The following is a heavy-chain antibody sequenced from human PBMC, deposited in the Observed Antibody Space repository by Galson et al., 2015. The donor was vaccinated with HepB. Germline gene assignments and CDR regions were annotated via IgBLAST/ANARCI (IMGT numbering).Heavy chain of an antibody. CDR1: GGSISSYY. D-gene: IGHD3-22*01. CDR2: IYYSGST. Sequence: ETLSLTCTVSGGSISSYYWSWIRQPPGKGLEWIGYIYYSGSTNYNPSLKSRVTISVDTSKNQFSLKLSSVTAADTAVYYCARDTRGGGGSEREYYYDSSGYYYGGAFDIWGQGTMVTVSS. J-gene: IGHJ3*02. CDR3: ARDTRGGGGSEREYYYDSSGYYYGGAFDI. V-gene: IGHV4-59*01.